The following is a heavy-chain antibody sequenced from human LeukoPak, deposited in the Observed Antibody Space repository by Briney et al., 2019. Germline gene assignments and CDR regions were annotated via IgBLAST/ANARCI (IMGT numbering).Heavy chain of an antibody. Sequence: SETLSLTCSVSGGSISSGSYYWNWIRQPPGKGLEWIGRIYTTGSTNYNPSLKSRVTISGDTSKNEFSLKLSSVTAADTAVYYRARGAAGYYYDSSKRDSYYYIDVWGKGTTVTFSS. CDR3: ARGAAGYYYDSSKRDSYYYIDV. J-gene: IGHJ6*03. CDR1: GGSISSGSYY. V-gene: IGHV4-61*02. CDR2: IYTTGST. D-gene: IGHD3-22*01.